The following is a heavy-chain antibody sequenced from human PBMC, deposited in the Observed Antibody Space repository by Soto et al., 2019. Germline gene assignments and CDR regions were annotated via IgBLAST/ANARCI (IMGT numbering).Heavy chain of an antibody. D-gene: IGHD6-6*01. V-gene: IGHV4-59*01. Sequence: SETLSLTCTVSGGSISSYYWSWIRQPPGKGLEWIGYIYYSGSTNYNPSLKSRVTISVDTSKNQFSLKLSSVTAADTAVYYCARGLPGVGARSSNDYWGQGTLVTVSS. CDR1: GGSISSYY. CDR2: IYYSGST. CDR3: ARGLPGVGARSSNDY. J-gene: IGHJ4*02.